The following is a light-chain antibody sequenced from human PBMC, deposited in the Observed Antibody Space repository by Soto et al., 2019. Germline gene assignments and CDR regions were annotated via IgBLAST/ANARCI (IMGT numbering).Light chain of an antibody. CDR2: NVS. CDR3: TSYTNRYTYV. V-gene: IGLV2-14*03. CDR1: SSDVGGYNY. J-gene: IGLJ1*01. Sequence: QSALTQPASVSGSHLQSITISCTGTSSDVGGYNYVAWYQQHPGKAPKLMIYNVSNRPSGVSNRFSGSKSGNTASLTISGLQAEDEADYYCTSYTNRYTYVFGTGTKVTVL.